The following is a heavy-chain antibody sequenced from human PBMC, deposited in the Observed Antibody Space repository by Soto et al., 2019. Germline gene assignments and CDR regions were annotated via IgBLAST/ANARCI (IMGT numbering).Heavy chain of an antibody. D-gene: IGHD6-19*01. CDR3: AKLAVADTGYFDY. CDR1: GFTFSSYA. CDR2: ISGSGGST. J-gene: IGHJ4*02. V-gene: IGHV3-23*01. Sequence: LSLSCAASGFTFSSYAMSWVRQAPGKGLEWVSAISGSGGSTYYADSVKGRFTISRDNSKNTLYLQMNSLRAEDTAVYYCAKLAVADTGYFDYWGQGTLVTVSS.